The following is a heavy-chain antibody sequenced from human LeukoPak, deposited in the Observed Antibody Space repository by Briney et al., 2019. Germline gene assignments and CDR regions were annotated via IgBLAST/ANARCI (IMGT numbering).Heavy chain of an antibody. CDR2: FSGSGGGT. CDR3: AKDRGSGSYFDY. D-gene: IGHD6-19*01. J-gene: IGHJ4*02. Sequence: GGTLRLSCAASGFTVSSYGMTWVRQAPGKGLEWVSSFSGSGGGTYYADSVKGRFTISRDNSKNTLYLQMNSLRAEDTAVYYCAKDRGSGSYFDYWGQGTLVTVSS. CDR1: GFTVSSYG. V-gene: IGHV3-23*01.